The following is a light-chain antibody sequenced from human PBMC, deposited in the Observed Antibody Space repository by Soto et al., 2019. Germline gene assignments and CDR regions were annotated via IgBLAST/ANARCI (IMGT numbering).Light chain of an antibody. CDR1: QGISSY. Sequence: DVQMTQSKTSLSASVGDIVTITCRASQGISSYLAWYQQKPGKAPKLLIYAASNLESGVPSRFSGSGSGTEFTLTISSLQPDDFATYYCQQYNSYPITVGQGTRLEIK. J-gene: IGKJ5*01. CDR3: QQYNSYPIT. V-gene: IGKV1-16*01. CDR2: AAS.